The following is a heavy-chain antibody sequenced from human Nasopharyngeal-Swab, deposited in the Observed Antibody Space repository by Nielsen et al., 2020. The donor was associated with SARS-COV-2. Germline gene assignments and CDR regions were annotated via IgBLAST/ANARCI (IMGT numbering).Heavy chain of an antibody. CDR2: SNYYGTT. D-gene: IGHD3-10*01. V-gene: IGHV4-34*01. CDR1: GGTYSVHH. CDR3: ARSPRGGFDP. Sequence: TPSISWAVVGGTYSVHHWSWIRRPPGKGLEWIGESNYYGTTNYNPSLKSRVTISVDTSKNQFSLKLSSVTAADTAVYYCARSPRGGFDPWGQGTLVTVSS. J-gene: IGHJ5*02.